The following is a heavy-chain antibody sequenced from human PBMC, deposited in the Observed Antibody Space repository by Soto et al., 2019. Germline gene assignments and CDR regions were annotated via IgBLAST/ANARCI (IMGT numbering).Heavy chain of an antibody. CDR1: GDSISTYF. CDR2: ISYSGSP. Sequence: SETLSLTCTVSGDSISTYFWSWIRQPPGKGLEWIGYISYSGSPNYNPSLKSRVTISVDTSKNQFSLKVNSVTAADTAVYYCARGSVGSGWKFDYWGQGTLVTRLL. J-gene: IGHJ4*02. V-gene: IGHV4-59*01. CDR3: ARGSVGSGWKFDY. D-gene: IGHD3-22*01.